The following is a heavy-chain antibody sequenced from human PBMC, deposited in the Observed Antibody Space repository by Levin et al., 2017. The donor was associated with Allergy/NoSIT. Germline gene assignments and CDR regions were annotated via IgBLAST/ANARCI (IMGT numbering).Heavy chain of an antibody. CDR1: GFTISEYA. CDR2: ITGGGFNT. Sequence: GGSLRLSCAASGFTISEYAMAWVRQAPGKGLEWVSVITGGGFNTYYGDSLKGRFTVSRDDSKNTLYLELNSLRAEDTAIYYCAKKQCGTSGFSFDVWGQGTMVTVSS. CDR3: AKKQCGTSGFSFDV. D-gene: IGHD1-1*01. J-gene: IGHJ3*01. V-gene: IGHV3-23*01.